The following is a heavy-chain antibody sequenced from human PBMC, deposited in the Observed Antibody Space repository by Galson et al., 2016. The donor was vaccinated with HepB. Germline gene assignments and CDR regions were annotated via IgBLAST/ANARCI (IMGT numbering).Heavy chain of an antibody. CDR1: GCTLDHYA. V-gene: IGHV3-9*01. J-gene: IGHJ3*02. CDR2: ISWNSGSI. CDR3: AKDSGAYYYDSSGYRRNAFDI. Sequence: SLRLSCAASGCTLDHYAMHWVRQAPGKGLEWVSGISWNSGSIGYADSVKGRFTISRDNAKNSLYLQMNSLRAGDTALYYCAKDSGAYYYDSSGYRRNAFDIWGQGTMVTVSS. D-gene: IGHD3-22*01.